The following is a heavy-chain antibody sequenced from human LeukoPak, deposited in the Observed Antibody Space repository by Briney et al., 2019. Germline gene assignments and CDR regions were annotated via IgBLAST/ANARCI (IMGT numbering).Heavy chain of an antibody. Sequence: GGSLRLSCAASGFTFSSYGMSWVRQAPGKGLEWVSAISGSGGSTYYADSVKGRFTISRDNSKNTLYLQMNSLRAEDTAVYYCAKDRVSDTAMDDVDYWGQGTLVTVSS. J-gene: IGHJ4*02. CDR2: ISGSGGST. CDR1: GFTFSSYG. CDR3: AKDRVSDTAMDDVDY. D-gene: IGHD5-18*01. V-gene: IGHV3-23*01.